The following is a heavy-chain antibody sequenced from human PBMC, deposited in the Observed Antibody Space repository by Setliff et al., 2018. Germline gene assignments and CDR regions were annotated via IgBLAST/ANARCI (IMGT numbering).Heavy chain of an antibody. D-gene: IGHD4-17*01. Sequence: SVKVSCKASGGTFSSYAISWVRQAPGQGLEWMGGIIPILGIANYAQKFQGRVTITADKSTTTAYMGLRSLRSDEQAVYYCARDPREGDYGDSYAAYYYYCMDVWGQGTTVTVSS. J-gene: IGHJ6*02. V-gene: IGHV1-69*10. CDR2: IIPILGIA. CDR3: ARDPREGDYGDSYAAYYYYCMDV. CDR1: GGTFSSYA.